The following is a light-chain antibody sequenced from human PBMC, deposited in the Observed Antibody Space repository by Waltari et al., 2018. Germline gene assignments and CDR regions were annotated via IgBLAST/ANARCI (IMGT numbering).Light chain of an antibody. Sequence: EIVLTQSPATLSLSSGDRATLSCRASQSVSSSLAWYQQRPGQAPRLLIYDASNRATGIPARFSGSGSGTDFTLTISSLEPEDFAVYYCQQRSSWPLTFGGGTKLEVK. CDR3: QQRSSWPLT. V-gene: IGKV3-11*01. CDR1: QSVSSS. CDR2: DAS. J-gene: IGKJ4*01.